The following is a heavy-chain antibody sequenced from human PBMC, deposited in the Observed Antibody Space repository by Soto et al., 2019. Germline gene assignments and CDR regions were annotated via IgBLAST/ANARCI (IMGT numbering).Heavy chain of an antibody. CDR2: ISHDGINK. CDR1: GFTFSSYA. CDR3: GKCTSTSCHLGSDY. V-gene: IGHV3-30-3*01. D-gene: IGHD2-2*01. J-gene: IGHJ4*02. Sequence: QVLLVDSGGGVVQPWRSLRLSCAASGFTFSSYAMNWVCQAPGRGLVWVALISHDGINKYYAGSVRGRFTISRDSSTNTLYLKMNSLRAADTAVYYCGKCTSTSCHLGSDYWGQGTLVTVSS.